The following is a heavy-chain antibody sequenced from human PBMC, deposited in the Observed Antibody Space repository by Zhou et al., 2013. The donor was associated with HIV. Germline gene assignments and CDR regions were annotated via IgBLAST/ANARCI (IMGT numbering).Heavy chain of an antibody. CDR2: IIPIFGTA. CDR1: GGTFSSYA. D-gene: IGHD5-18*01. J-gene: IGHJ6*03. Sequence: QVQLVQSGAEVRKPASSVRVSCKASGGTFSSYAISWVRQAPGQGLEWMGGIIPIFGTANYAQKFQGRVTITTDESTSTAYMELSSLRSEDTAVYYCARRGYSYGTGDYYYYYMDVWGKGTTVTVSS. CDR3: ARRGYSYGTGDYYYYYMDV. V-gene: IGHV1-69*05.